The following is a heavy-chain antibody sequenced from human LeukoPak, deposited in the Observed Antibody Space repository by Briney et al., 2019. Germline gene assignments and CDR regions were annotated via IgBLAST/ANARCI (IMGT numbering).Heavy chain of an antibody. V-gene: IGHV3-30*02. D-gene: IGHD2-2*01. CDR1: GFTFSSYG. J-gene: IGHJ3*02. CDR2: VRYDESNK. CDR3: AQIQLHNAFDI. Sequence: GGSLRLSCAASGFTFSSYGMHWVRQAPGNGLEWVAFVRYDESNKYYADSVKGRFTISRDNSKNTLYLQMNSLRAEDTAVYYCAQIQLHNAFDIWGQGTMVTVSS.